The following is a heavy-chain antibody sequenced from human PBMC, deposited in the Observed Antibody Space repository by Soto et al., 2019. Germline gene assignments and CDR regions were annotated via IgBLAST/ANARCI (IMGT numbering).Heavy chain of an antibody. D-gene: IGHD6-19*01. CDR3: ASGGGWSFDH. CDR1: GFNFNQYW. CDR2: VKQDGGEK. V-gene: IGHV3-7*01. Sequence: EAQLVESGGGLVQPGGSLRLSCSASGFNFNQYWMSWVRQAPGKGLDWVANVKQDGGEKNYVDSVRGRFTISRDNTKNSLYLQMDSLRVEDTALYYCASGGGWSFDHWGQGTLVTVSS. J-gene: IGHJ4*02.